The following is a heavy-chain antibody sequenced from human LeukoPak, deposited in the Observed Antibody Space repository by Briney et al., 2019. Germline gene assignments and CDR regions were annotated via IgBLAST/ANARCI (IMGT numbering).Heavy chain of an antibody. J-gene: IGHJ6*03. CDR2: IRYDGSNK. CDR3: AKRRHDYGDYYQMDV. CDR1: GFTFSSYG. V-gene: IGHV3-30*02. D-gene: IGHD4-17*01. Sequence: GGSLRLSCAASGFTFSSYGMHWVRQAPGKGLEWVAFIRYDGSNKYYADSVKGRFTISRDNSKNTLYLQMNSLRADDTAVYYCAKRRHDYGDYYQMDVWGKGTTVTVSS.